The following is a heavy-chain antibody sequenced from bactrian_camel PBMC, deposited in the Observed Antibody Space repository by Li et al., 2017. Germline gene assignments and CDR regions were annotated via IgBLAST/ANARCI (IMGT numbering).Heavy chain of an antibody. CDR3: AAEGIYWGPGGYCLRREYNY. Sequence: HVQLVESGGGSVQAGGSLTLSCVVSGNTYRNYSLGWLRQGPGKEEREAVVAIDNNGAIVYSDSAKGRFTISQDNFKKTVYLQMNSLKPGDTAMYYCAAEGIYWGPGGYCLRREYNYWGQGTQVTVS. CDR2: IDNNGAI. D-gene: IGHD2*01. J-gene: IGHJ4*01. CDR1: GNTYRNYS. V-gene: IGHV3S53*01.